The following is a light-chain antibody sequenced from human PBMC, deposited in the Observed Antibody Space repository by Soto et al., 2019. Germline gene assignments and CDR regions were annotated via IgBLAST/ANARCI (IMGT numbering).Light chain of an antibody. CDR3: QSYVSALPVYA. V-gene: IGLV1-40*01. J-gene: IGLJ1*01. Sequence: QSVLTQPPSVSGAPGQRVTISCTGGSSNVGPPDAVHWYQHLSGTIPRLLIYDDDIRPSGVPDRFSASKSGTSASLVIAGLQDEDEGDYYCQSYVSALPVYAFGTRNKVTVL. CDR2: DDD. CDR1: SSNVGPPDA.